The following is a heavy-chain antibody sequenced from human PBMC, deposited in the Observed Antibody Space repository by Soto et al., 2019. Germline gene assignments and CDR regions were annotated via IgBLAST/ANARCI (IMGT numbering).Heavy chain of an antibody. V-gene: IGHV4-59*01. J-gene: IGHJ4*02. D-gene: IGHD3-10*01. Sequence: PSETLSLTCTVSGGSISSYYWSWIRQPPGKGLEWIGYIYYSGSTNYNPSLKSRVTISVDTSKNQFSLKLSSVTAADTAVYYCARAGGIAWFGELSRYYFDYWGQGTLVTVSS. CDR2: IYYSGST. CDR3: ARAGGIAWFGELSRYYFDY. CDR1: GGSISSYY.